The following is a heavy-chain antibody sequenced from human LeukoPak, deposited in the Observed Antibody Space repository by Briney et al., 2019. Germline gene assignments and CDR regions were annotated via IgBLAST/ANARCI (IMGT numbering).Heavy chain of an antibody. CDR2: TYYRSKWYN. J-gene: IGHJ4*02. CDR1: GDSVSSNNPA. V-gene: IGHV6-1*01. CDR3: ARGLAVAGGLFDY. D-gene: IGHD6-19*01. Sequence: SQTLSLTCAISGDSVSSNNPAWNWIRQSASGGLEWLVRTYYRSKWYNDYAVSVKSRITINPDTSKNQFSLQLNSVTPEDTAVYYCARGLAVAGGLFDYWGQGTLVTVFS.